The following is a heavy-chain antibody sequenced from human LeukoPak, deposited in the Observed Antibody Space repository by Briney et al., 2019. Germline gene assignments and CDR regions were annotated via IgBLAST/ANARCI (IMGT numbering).Heavy chain of an antibody. J-gene: IGHJ6*02. D-gene: IGHD2-21*01. CDR3: ASLYSTRGGAYYYYGMDV. Sequence: PSETLSLTCTVSGGSIRRSSYYWGWTRQPPGKGLEWIGSIYYTGSTYYNPALKSRITMSIDTSKNQFSLKLSSVTAADTAVYYCASLYSTRGGAYYYYGMDVWGQGTTVTVSS. V-gene: IGHV4-39*07. CDR2: IYYTGST. CDR1: GGSIRRSSYY.